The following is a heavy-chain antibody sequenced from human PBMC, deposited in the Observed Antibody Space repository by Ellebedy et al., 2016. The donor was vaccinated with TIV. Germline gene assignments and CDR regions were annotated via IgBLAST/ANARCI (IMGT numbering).Heavy chain of an antibody. CDR2: IYSGDNA. Sequence: PGGSLRLSCAASGFTIPNTFMSWVRQAPGKGPEWLSVIYSGDNACYADSVKGRFTISRHTSSNTVFLQMTSLTIDDTGVYFCAREPPLGGLGEMGYGMDVWGQGTTVTVSS. CDR1: GFTIPNTF. D-gene: IGHD3-16*01. J-gene: IGHJ6*02. V-gene: IGHV3-53*04. CDR3: AREPPLGGLGEMGYGMDV.